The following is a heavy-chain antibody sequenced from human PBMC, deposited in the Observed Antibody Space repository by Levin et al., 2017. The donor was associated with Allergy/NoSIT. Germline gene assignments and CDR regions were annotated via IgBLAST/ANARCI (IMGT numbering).Heavy chain of an antibody. CDR3: ARDPAPYDFWSGYGADY. J-gene: IGHJ4*02. V-gene: IGHV3-11*01. CDR1: GFTFSDYY. D-gene: IGHD3-3*01. Sequence: GGSLRLSCAASGFTFSDYYMSWIRQAPGKGLEWVSYISSSGSTIYYADSVKGRFTISRDNAKNSLYLQMNSLRAEDTAVYYCARDPAPYDFWSGYGADYWGQGTLVTVSS. CDR2: ISSSGSTI.